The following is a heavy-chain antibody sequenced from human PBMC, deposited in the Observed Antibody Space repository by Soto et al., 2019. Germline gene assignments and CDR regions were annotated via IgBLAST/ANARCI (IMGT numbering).Heavy chain of an antibody. CDR3: ARDGSRPQGIADRRWDY. J-gene: IGHJ4*02. V-gene: IGHV1-3*01. CDR1: GYTFTSYA. D-gene: IGHD6-6*01. CDR2: INAGNGNT. Sequence: ASVKVSCKASGYTFTSYAMHGVRQAPAQRLEWMGWINAGNGNTKYSQKFQGRVTITRDTSASTPYMELSSLRSEDTAVYYCARDGSRPQGIADRRWDYWGQGTLVTVPS.